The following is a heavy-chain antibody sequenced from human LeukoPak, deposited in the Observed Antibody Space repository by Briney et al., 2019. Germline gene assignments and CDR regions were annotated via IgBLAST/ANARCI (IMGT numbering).Heavy chain of an antibody. CDR1: GGSISSSSYY. Sequence: SETLSLTCIVSGGSISSSSYYWGWIRQPPGKGLEWIGSIYYSGSTYYNPSLKSRVTISVDTSKNQFSLKLSSVTAADTAVYYCARHEVATTRATDYWGQGTLVTVSS. CDR2: IYYSGST. D-gene: IGHD5-12*01. J-gene: IGHJ4*02. V-gene: IGHV4-39*01. CDR3: ARHEVATTRATDY.